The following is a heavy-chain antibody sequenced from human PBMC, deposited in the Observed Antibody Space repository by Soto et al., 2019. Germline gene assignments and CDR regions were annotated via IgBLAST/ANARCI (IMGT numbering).Heavy chain of an antibody. CDR1: GGSISSGGYS. V-gene: IGHV4-30-2*01. CDR2: IYHSVST. Sequence: PSETLSLTCAVSGGSISSGGYSWSWIRQPPGKGLEWIGYIYHSVSTYYNPSLKSRVTISVDTSKNQFSLKLTSVTAADTAVYYCARDPAPWGQGTLVTVSS. J-gene: IGHJ5*02. CDR3: ARDPAP.